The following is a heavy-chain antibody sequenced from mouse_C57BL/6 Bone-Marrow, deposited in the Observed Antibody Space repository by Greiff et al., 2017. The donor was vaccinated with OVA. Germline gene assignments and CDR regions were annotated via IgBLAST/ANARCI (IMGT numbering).Heavy chain of an antibody. Sequence: VQLLQSGAELVKPGASVKMSCKASGYTFTTYPIEWMKQNHGKSLEWIGNFHPYNDDTKYNDKFKGKATLTVEKASSTLYLELSRLTSDDSAVYYCARLFYDGYYWYFDVWGTGTTVTVSS. J-gene: IGHJ1*03. CDR2: FHPYNDDT. V-gene: IGHV1-47*01. D-gene: IGHD2-3*01. CDR1: GYTFTTYP. CDR3: ARLFYDGYYWYFDV.